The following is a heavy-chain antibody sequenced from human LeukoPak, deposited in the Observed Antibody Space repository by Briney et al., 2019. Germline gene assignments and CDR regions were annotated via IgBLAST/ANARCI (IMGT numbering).Heavy chain of an antibody. D-gene: IGHD4-17*01. CDR1: GFTFSSYS. CDR3: VCPPLMTTVVTG. Sequence: PGGSLRLSCAASGFTFSSYSMNWVRQAPGKGLEWVSSISSSSSYIYYADPVKGRFTISRDNAKNSLYLQMNSLRAEDTAVYYCVCPPLMTTVVTGWGQGTLVTVSS. V-gene: IGHV3-21*01. CDR2: ISSSSSYI. J-gene: IGHJ4*02.